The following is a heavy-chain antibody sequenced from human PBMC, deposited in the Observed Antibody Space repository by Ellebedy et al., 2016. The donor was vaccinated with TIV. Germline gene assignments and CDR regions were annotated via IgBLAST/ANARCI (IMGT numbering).Heavy chain of an antibody. CDR2: INHSGST. CDR3: ARGQGRRKATDY. CDR1: GGSISSSSYY. V-gene: IGHV4-39*07. D-gene: IGHD5-12*01. Sequence: SETLSLXXNVSGGSISSSSYYWTWIRQPPGKGLEWIGEINHSGSTNYNPSLKSRVTLSVDTSKNQFSLKLSSVTAADTAVYYCARGQGRRKATDYWGQGTLVTVSS. J-gene: IGHJ4*02.